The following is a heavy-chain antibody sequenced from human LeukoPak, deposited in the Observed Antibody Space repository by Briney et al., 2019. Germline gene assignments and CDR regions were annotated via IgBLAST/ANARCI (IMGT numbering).Heavy chain of an antibody. CDR3: ARISFDSNGFDFQY. CDR2: ISGYNGNT. CDR1: GYTFSSYG. D-gene: IGHD4-11*01. J-gene: IGHJ4*02. V-gene: IGHV1-18*01. Sequence: GASVKVSCKASGYTFSSYGISWVRQAPGQGLEWMGWISGYNGNTNYVQKFQGRVVMTTDRPTNTAYMELRNLRPDDTAMYFCARISFDSNGFDFQYWGQGTQVTVSP.